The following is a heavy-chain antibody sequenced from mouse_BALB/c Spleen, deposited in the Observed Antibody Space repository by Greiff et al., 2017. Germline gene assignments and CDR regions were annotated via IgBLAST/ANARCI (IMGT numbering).Heavy chain of an antibody. D-gene: IGHD2-3*01. CDR3: ARGDGYYGAMDY. J-gene: IGHJ4*01. Sequence: EVKLQESGPGLVKPSQSLSLTCTVTGYSITSDYAWNWIRQFPGNKLEWMGYISYSGSTSYNPSLKSRISITRDTSKNQFFLQLNSVTTEDTATYYCARGDGYYGAMDYWGQGTSVTVSS. CDR2: ISYSGST. CDR1: GYSITSDYA. V-gene: IGHV3-2*02.